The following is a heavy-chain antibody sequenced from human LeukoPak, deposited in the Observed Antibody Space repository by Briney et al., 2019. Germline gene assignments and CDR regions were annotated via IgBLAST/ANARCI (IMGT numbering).Heavy chain of an antibody. CDR2: IWYDGSNK. CDR1: GFTFSSYG. CDR3: AREIAAAGTGVAFDI. Sequence: GGSLRLSCAASGFTFSSYGMHWVRQAPGKGLEWVAVIWYDGSNKYYADSVKGRFTISRDNSKNMLYLQMNSLRAEDTAVYYCAREIAAAGTGVAFDIWGQGTMVTVSS. V-gene: IGHV3-33*01. D-gene: IGHD6-13*01. J-gene: IGHJ3*02.